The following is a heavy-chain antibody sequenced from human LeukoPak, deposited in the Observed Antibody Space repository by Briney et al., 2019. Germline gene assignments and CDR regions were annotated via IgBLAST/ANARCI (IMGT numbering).Heavy chain of an antibody. J-gene: IGHJ3*02. Sequence: PSETLSLTCTASGGSISSGSYYWSWIRQPAGKGLEWIGRIYTSGSTNYNPSLKSRVTISVATSKNQFSLKLSSVTAADTAVYYCARGRETQDAFDTWGQGTMVTVSS. CDR1: GGSISSGSYY. D-gene: IGHD1-26*01. CDR3: ARGRETQDAFDT. CDR2: IYTSGST. V-gene: IGHV4-61*02.